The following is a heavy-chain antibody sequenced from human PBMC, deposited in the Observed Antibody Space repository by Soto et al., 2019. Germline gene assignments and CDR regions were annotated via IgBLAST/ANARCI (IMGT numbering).Heavy chain of an antibody. D-gene: IGHD3-10*01. V-gene: IGHV2-5*02. CDR1: GVSLSSIGEG. CDR3: AHRRRGFLDY. Sequence: QITLKESGPTLVKPTQTLMLTCTISGVSLSSIGEGVGWIRQPPGKALEWLALIYWDDDKRYSPSLKNRLTITKDTSKNQVFLIVTNMDPVDTATYYCAHRRRGFLDYWGQGTPVTVSS. J-gene: IGHJ4*02. CDR2: IYWDDDK.